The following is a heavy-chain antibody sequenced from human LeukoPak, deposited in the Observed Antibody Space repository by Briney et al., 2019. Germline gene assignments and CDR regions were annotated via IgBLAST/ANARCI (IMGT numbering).Heavy chain of an antibody. CDR1: GLTSSSYG. CDR2: IPKDGSNK. Sequence: GGSLRLSCVASGLTSSSYGMHWVRQAPGKGLEWVALIPKDGSNKYYGDSVKGRFTISRDISKNTLILQMNSLRAEDTAVYCCAKDRSNWFDAWGQGTLVTVSS. D-gene: IGHD2/OR15-2a*01. CDR3: AKDRSNWFDA. J-gene: IGHJ5*02. V-gene: IGHV3-30*02.